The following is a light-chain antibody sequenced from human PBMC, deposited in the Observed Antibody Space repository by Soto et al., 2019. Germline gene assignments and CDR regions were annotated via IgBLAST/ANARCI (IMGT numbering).Light chain of an antibody. CDR3: LLSYSGARV. CDR1: TGAVTSGHF. Sequence: QAVVTQEPSLTVSPGGTVTLTCGSSTGAVTSGHFPFWFQQKPGQAPRALIDDTNTKHSWTPARFSGSLLGGKAALTLSGAQPEDEAEYYCLLSYSGARVFGGGTNVTVL. V-gene: IGLV7-46*01. J-gene: IGLJ2*01. CDR2: DTN.